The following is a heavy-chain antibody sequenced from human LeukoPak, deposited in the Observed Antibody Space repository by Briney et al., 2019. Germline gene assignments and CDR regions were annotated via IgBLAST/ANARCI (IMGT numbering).Heavy chain of an antibody. CDR2: ISSKGDYT. J-gene: IGHJ4*02. Sequence: QPGGSLRLSCAASGFTFSTYAMHWVRQAPGKGLEYVAAISSKGDYTHYANSVKGRFTISRDNSKNTLYLEMGSLRAGDMAVYYCARPSSSGWYAPFFWGQGTLVTVSS. CDR3: ARPSSSGWYAPFF. V-gene: IGHV3-64*01. D-gene: IGHD6-19*01. CDR1: GFTFSTYA.